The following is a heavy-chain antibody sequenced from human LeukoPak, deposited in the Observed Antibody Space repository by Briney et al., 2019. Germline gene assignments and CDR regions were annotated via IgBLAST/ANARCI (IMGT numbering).Heavy chain of an antibody. Sequence: RPGESLKISCKGSGYSFTSYWIGWVRQMPGKGLEWMGIIYPGDSDTRYSPSFQGQVTISADKSISTAYLQWSSLKASDTAMYYCARRLGHCSSTSCYGGFDYWGQGTLVTVSS. V-gene: IGHV5-51*03. D-gene: IGHD2-2*01. J-gene: IGHJ4*02. CDR1: GYSFTSYW. CDR2: IYPGDSDT. CDR3: ARRLGHCSSTSCYGGFDY.